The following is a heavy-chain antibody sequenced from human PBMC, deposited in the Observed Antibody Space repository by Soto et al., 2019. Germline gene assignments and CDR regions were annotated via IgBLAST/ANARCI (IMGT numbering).Heavy chain of an antibody. V-gene: IGHV4-39*01. CDR1: GGSVSSSDYY. Sequence: QLQLQESGPGLVKPSETLSLTYTVSGGSVSSSDYYWGWIRQPPGKELEWIGAVYYSGTTYYMPSLKSRVTISVDTSKNHFSLNLRSVTAADTAVYYCARQTGGFGYYFDYWGQGALVTVSS. D-gene: IGHD3-16*01. CDR3: ARQTGGFGYYFDY. J-gene: IGHJ4*02. CDR2: VYYSGTT.